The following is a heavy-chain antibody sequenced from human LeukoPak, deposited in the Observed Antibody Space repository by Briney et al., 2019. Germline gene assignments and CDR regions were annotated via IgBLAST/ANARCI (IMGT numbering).Heavy chain of an antibody. Sequence: SETLSLTCTVSGGSISSGGYYWSWIRQPPGKGLEWIGYIYYSGSTNYNPSLKSRVTISVDTSKNQFSLKLSSVTAADTAVYYCARYKYSYGSGSYPEYYFDYWGQGTLVTVSS. CDR2: IYYSGST. V-gene: IGHV4-61*08. CDR3: ARYKYSYGSGSYPEYYFDY. D-gene: IGHD3-10*01. CDR1: GGSISSGGYY. J-gene: IGHJ4*02.